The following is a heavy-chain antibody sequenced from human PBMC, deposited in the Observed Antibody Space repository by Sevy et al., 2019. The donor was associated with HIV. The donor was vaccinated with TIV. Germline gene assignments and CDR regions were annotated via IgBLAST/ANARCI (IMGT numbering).Heavy chain of an antibody. D-gene: IGHD2-15*01. Sequence: ASVKVSCKASGGTFSSYAISWVRQAPGQGLEWMGGIIPIFGTANYAQEFQGRVTITADESTSTAYMELSSLRSEDTAVYYCAKVVVAATPFYYYGMDVWGQGTTVTVSS. J-gene: IGHJ6*02. CDR3: AKVVVAATPFYYYGMDV. CDR2: IIPIFGTA. V-gene: IGHV1-69*13. CDR1: GGTFSSYA.